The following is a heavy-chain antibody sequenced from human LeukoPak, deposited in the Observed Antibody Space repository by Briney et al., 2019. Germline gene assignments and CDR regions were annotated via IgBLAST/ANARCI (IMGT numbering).Heavy chain of an antibody. Sequence: TSQTLSLTCTVSGDSITSGDYYWTWIRQPPGKGLEWIGYIFHSGIAYYHPSLKSRVSISVETSKNRFSLNLNFVTAADTGLYFCARAVEASLQPRFDPWGLGILVTVSS. CDR2: IFHSGIA. CDR3: ARAVEASLQPRFDP. V-gene: IGHV4-30-4*08. CDR1: GDSITSGDYY. D-gene: IGHD3-16*02. J-gene: IGHJ5*02.